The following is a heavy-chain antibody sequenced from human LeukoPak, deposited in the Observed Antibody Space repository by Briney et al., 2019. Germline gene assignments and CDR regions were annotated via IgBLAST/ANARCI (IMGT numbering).Heavy chain of an antibody. CDR1: GGSCSGYY. D-gene: IGHD1-1*01. J-gene: IGHJ4*02. CDR2: INHSGST. Sequence: SETLSLTCAIYGGSCSGYYWSWIRQPPGKGLEWIGEINHSGSTNYNPSLKSRVTISVDTSKNQFSLKLSSVTAADTAVYYCARGPTDFDYWGQGTLVTVSS. V-gene: IGHV4-34*01. CDR3: ARGPTDFDY.